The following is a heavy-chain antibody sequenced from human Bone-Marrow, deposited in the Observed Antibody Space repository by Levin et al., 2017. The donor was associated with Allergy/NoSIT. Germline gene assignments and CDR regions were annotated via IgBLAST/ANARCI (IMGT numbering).Heavy chain of an antibody. CDR3: ARALHYSSSWYYFDY. Sequence: SETLSLTCTVSGGSISSGGYYWSWIRQHPGKGLEWIGYIYYSGSTYYNPSLKSRVTISVDTSKNQFSLKLSSVTAADTAVYYCARALHYSSSWYYFDYWGQGTLVTVSS. V-gene: IGHV4-31*03. J-gene: IGHJ4*02. D-gene: IGHD6-13*01. CDR1: GGSISSGGYY. CDR2: IYYSGST.